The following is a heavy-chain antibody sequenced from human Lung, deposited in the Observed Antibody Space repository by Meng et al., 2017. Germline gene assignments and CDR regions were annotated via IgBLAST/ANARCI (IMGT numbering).Heavy chain of an antibody. D-gene: IGHD4-11*01. Sequence: QVQLQRWGEGLLKPSESLSLTCCVSGGSLSDYYWSWIRQPPGKGLEWIGEINHSGSTNYNPSLESRATISVDTSQNNLSLKLSSVTAADSAVYYCARGPTTMAHDFDYWGQGTLVTVSS. V-gene: IGHV4-34*01. J-gene: IGHJ4*02. CDR2: INHSGST. CDR3: ARGPTTMAHDFDY. CDR1: GGSLSDYY.